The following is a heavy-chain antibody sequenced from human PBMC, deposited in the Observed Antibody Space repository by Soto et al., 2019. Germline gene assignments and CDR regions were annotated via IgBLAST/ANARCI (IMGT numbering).Heavy chain of an antibody. D-gene: IGHD3-16*01. V-gene: IGHV3-21*01. J-gene: IGHJ4*02. Sequence: KPGGSLRLSCEASGFTFSRNSMHWIRQTPGKGLEWVSSISSGSVYMYYADSVKGRFTISRDNAENSLYLQMNSLTVEDTAVYYCARATLRGDFDFWGQGTLVTVSS. CDR2: ISSGSVYM. CDR3: ARATLRGDFDF. CDR1: GFTFSRNS.